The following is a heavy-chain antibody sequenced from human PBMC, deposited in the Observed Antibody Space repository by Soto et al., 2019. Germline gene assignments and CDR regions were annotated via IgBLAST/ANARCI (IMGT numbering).Heavy chain of an antibody. V-gene: IGHV1-2*02. J-gene: IGHJ6*02. Sequence: GASVKVSCKASGYTFTGYYMHWVRQAPGQGLEWMGWINPNNGDTNYPQKFQGRVTMTRDTSSSTAYMELSRLRSDDTAVYYCARARTCYYDSSAYYVWGQGTTVTVSS. CDR3: ARARTCYYDSSAYYV. D-gene: IGHD3-22*01. CDR1: GYTFTGYY. CDR2: INPNNGDT.